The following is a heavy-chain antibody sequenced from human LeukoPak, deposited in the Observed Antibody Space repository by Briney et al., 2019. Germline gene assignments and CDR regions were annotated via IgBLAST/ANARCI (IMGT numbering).Heavy chain of an antibody. CDR3: ARRYFDWLSNQYYSDY. CDR2: IYPGDSDT. V-gene: IGHV5-51*01. D-gene: IGHD3-9*01. CDR1: GYSFTSYW. Sequence: GESLKISCKGSGYSFTSYWIGWARQMPGKGLEWMGIIYPGDSDTRYSPSFQGQVTISADKSISTAYLQWSSLKASDTAMYYCARRYFDWLSNQYYSDYWGQGTLVTVSS. J-gene: IGHJ4*02.